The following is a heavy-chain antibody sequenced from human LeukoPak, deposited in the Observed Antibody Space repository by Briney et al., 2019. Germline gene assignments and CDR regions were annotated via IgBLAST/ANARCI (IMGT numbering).Heavy chain of an antibody. J-gene: IGHJ5*02. CDR2: INHSGST. D-gene: IGHD2-15*01. Sequence: SETLSLTCAVYGGSFSGYYWSWIRQPPGKGLEWIGEINHSGSTNYNPSLKSRVTISVDTSKNQFSLKLSSVTAADTAVYYCARRVGYCRGGSCWFDPWGQGTLVTVSS. CDR1: GGSFSGYY. CDR3: ARRVGYCRGGSCWFDP. V-gene: IGHV4-34*01.